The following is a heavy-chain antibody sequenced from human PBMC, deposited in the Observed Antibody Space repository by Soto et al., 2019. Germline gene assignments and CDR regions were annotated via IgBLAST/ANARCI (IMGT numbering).Heavy chain of an antibody. CDR1: GFTFSGSA. CDR3: TRHPPPRLVGATNRYGMDV. D-gene: IGHD1-26*01. V-gene: IGHV3-73*01. J-gene: IGHJ6*02. CDR2: IRSKANSYAT. Sequence: LRLSCAASGFTFSGSAMDWVRQASGKGLEWVGRIRSKANSYATAYAASVKGRFTISRDDSKNTAYLQMNSLKTEDTAVYYCTRHPPPRLVGATNRYGMDVWGQGTTVTVSS.